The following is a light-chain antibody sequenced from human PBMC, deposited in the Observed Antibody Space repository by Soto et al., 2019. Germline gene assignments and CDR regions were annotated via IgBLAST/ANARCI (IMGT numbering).Light chain of an antibody. CDR2: AAS. CDR3: QQTYKPPRT. CDR1: ETIASY. V-gene: IGKV1-39*01. Sequence: DIQMTQSPSSLSASVGDRVTITCRASETIASYVNWYQQRPGKAPKLLIYAASTLQSGVPSRFGGSGSGTDFTLTITSLQPEDFATYCCQQTYKPPRTFGQGT. J-gene: IGKJ1*01.